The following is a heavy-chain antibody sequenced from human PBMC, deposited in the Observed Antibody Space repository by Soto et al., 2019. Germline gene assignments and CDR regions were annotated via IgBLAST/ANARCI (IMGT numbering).Heavy chain of an antibody. J-gene: IGHJ4*02. CDR2: ISAYNGNT. Sequence: GASVKVSCKASGYTFTSYCISWVRHAPGQGLEWMGWISAYNGNTNYAQKLQGRVTMTTDTSTSTAYMELRSLRSDDTAVYYCARSGIAVAGTYYFDYWGQGTLVTVSS. CDR3: ARSGIAVAGTYYFDY. CDR1: GYTFTSYC. D-gene: IGHD6-19*01. V-gene: IGHV1-18*01.